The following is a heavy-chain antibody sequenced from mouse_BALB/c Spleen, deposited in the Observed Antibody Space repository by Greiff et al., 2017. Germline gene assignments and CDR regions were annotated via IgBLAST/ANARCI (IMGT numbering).Heavy chain of an antibody. Sequence: VQLQQSGAELVRPGTSVKISCKASGYTFTNYWLGWVKQRPGHGLEWIGDIYPGGGYTNYNEKFKGKATLTADTSSSTAYMQLSSLTSEDSAVYFCARFYDSYYFDYWGQGTTLTVSS. V-gene: IGHV1-63*02. D-gene: IGHD2-3*01. J-gene: IGHJ2*01. CDR2: IYPGGGYT. CDR3: ARFYDSYYFDY. CDR1: GYTFTNYW.